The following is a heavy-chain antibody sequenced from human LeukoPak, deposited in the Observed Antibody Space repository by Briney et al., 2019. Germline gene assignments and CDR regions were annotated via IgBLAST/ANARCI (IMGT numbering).Heavy chain of an antibody. D-gene: IGHD3-10*01. CDR2: INPNSGGT. V-gene: IGHV1-2*02. J-gene: IGHJ4*01. Sequence: ASVKVSCKASGYTFTGYYMHWVRQAPGQGLEWMGWINPNSGGTNYAQKFQGRVTMTRDTSISTAYMELSRLRSDDTAVYYCARARRMVRGSWMFDYWGHGTLVAVSS. CDR1: GYTFTGYY. CDR3: ARARRMVRGSWMFDY.